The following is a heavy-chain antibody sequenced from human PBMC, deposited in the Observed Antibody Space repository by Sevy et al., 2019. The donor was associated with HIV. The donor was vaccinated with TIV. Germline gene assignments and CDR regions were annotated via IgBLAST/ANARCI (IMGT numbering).Heavy chain of an antibody. CDR2: ISISGADK. CDR1: GFTLSSYA. J-gene: IGHJ5*02. CDR3: AKALVETEDKNEFDP. D-gene: IGHD2-8*02. Sequence: GGSLRLSCAASGFTLSSYAMSWVRQAPGKGLEWVSSISISGADKYYADSVKGRFTISRDNSQNRLYLQMNSLGAEDRALYYCAKALVETEDKNEFDPWGQGTLVTVSS. V-gene: IGHV3-23*01.